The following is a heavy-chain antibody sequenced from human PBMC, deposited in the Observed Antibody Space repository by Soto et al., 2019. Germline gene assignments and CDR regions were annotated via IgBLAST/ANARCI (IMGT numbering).Heavy chain of an antibody. Sequence: AETLSLTCCVYGGSFSGYYWSWMRQPPGKGLEWIGEINHSGSTNYNPSLKSRVTISVDTSKNQFSLKLSSVTAADTAVYYCARRGVVVPAASYYYYYGMDVWGQGTTVTVSS. J-gene: IGHJ6*02. D-gene: IGHD2-2*01. CDR1: GGSFSGYY. CDR2: INHSGST. V-gene: IGHV4-34*01. CDR3: ARRGVVVPAASYYYYYGMDV.